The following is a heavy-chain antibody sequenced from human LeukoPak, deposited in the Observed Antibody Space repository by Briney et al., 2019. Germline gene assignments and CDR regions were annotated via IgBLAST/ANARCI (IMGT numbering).Heavy chain of an antibody. CDR3: ARGLRGPYDYVWGSYRLSAFDI. CDR1: GYSFTIYW. CDR2: IYPGDSDT. Sequence: GESLKISCRASGYSFTIYWIGWVRQMPGKGLEWMGIIYPGDSDTRYSPSFQGQVTISADKSISTAYLQWSSLKASDTAMYYCARGLRGPYDYVWGSYRLSAFDIWGQGTMVTVSS. V-gene: IGHV5-51*01. J-gene: IGHJ3*02. D-gene: IGHD3-16*02.